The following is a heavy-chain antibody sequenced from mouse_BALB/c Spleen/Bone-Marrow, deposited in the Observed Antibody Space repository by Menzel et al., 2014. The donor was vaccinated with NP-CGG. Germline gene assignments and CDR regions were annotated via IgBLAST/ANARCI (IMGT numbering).Heavy chain of an antibody. CDR3: AGYGNYLGYYGMDY. CDR2: IDPANGNT. Sequence: EVKLVESGAELVKPGASVKLSCTASGFNIKDTYMHWVKQRPEQGLEWIGRIDPANGNTKYDPKFQGKATITADTSSNTAYLQLSSLTSEDTAVYYCAGYGNYLGYYGMDYWGQGTSVTVSS. V-gene: IGHV14-3*02. CDR1: GFNIKDTY. J-gene: IGHJ4*01. D-gene: IGHD2-1*01.